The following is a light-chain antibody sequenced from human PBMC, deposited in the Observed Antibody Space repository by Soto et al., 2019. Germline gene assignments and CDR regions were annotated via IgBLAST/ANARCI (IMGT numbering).Light chain of an antibody. J-gene: IGKJ4*01. CDR3: QQYDNWPQT. CDR1: QSVSSN. CDR2: GAS. V-gene: IGKV3-15*01. Sequence: DIVVTQSSATLSLCTGERGTLSCRASQSVSSNLAWYQQKPGQAPRFLIYGASTRATGIPARFSGSGSGKEFTPTISILQSEDFAVFFSQQYDNWPQTLGGGTKVDIK.